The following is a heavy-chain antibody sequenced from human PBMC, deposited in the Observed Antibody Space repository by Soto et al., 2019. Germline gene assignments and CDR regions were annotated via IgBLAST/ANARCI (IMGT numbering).Heavy chain of an antibody. V-gene: IGHV3-74*01. CDR1: GFTFSNYW. Sequence: DEQVVESGGGLVQPGGSLRLSCTASGFTFSNYWIHWVRQASGKGLVWVSRIKGDGSITNCADSVRGRFSISRDNAKNTVYLQMDRLRAEDTAVYDCARGASGRYYRDVWGKGTTVTVS. CDR2: IKGDGSIT. J-gene: IGHJ6*03. D-gene: IGHD3-10*01. CDR3: ARGASGRYYRDV.